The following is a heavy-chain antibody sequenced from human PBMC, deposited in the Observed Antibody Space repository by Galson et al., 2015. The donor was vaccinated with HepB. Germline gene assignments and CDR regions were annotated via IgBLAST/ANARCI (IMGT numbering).Heavy chain of an antibody. CDR1: GYTFTSYG. Sequence: SVKVSCKASGYTFTSYGISWVRQAPGQGLEWMGWISAYNGNTNYAQKLQGRVTMTTDTSTSTAYVELRSLRSDDTAVYYCARDRIVGATIDYWGQGTLVTVSS. J-gene: IGHJ4*02. D-gene: IGHD1-26*01. CDR2: ISAYNGNT. CDR3: ARDRIVGATIDY. V-gene: IGHV1-18*04.